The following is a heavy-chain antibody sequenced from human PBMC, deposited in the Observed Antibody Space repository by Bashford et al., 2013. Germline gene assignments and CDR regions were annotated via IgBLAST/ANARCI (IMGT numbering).Heavy chain of an antibody. D-gene: IGHD2-15*01. CDR2: IWYDGSNK. V-gene: IGHV3-33*01. CDR3: ARDGGSGGSFRFDY. J-gene: IGHJ4*02. CDR1: GFTFSSYG. Sequence: GSLRLSCAASGFTFSSYGMHWVRQAPGKGLEWVAVIWYDGSNKYYADSVKGRFTISRDNSKNTLDLQMNSLRAEDTAVYYCARDGGSGGSFRFDYWGQGTLVTVSS.